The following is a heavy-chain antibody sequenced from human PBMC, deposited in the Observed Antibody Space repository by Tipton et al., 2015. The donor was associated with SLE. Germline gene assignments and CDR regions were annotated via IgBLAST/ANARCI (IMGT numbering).Heavy chain of an antibody. CDR1: GYTFTDYY. CDR3: AHISVLFDL. D-gene: IGHD2-21*01. J-gene: IGHJ3*01. CDR2: INPNSGGT. Sequence: QSGLEVKKPGASVKVSCKASGYTFTDYYMHWVRQAPGQGLEWMGWINPNSGGTNYAQNFQGRVTMTRDSSISTAYMELSSLRSDDTALYYCAHISVLFDLWGQGTMVTVSS. V-gene: IGHV1-2*02.